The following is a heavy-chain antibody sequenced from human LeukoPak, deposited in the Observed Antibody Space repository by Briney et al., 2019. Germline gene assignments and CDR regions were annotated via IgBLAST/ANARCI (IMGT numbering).Heavy chain of an antibody. CDR1: GGSISNYY. D-gene: IGHD2-21*02. CDR2: IYSSGST. CDR3: ARQGNIVVVTAMIYAFDI. Sequence: SETLSLTCTVSGGSISNYYWSWIRQPPGKGLEWIGYIYSSGSTNYNPSLNSRVTISVDTSKNQFSLKLTSMTAADAAVYYCARQGNIVVVTAMIYAFDIWGQGTMVTVSS. J-gene: IGHJ3*02. V-gene: IGHV4-59*01.